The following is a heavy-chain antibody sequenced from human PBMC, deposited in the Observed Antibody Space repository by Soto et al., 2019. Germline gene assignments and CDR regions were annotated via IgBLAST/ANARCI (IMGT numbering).Heavy chain of an antibody. CDR2: IERDDDDK. CDR1: GFSLTSPGMC. J-gene: IGHJ6*02. D-gene: IGHD1-20*01. CDR3: ARSIRGPRRFNGMDV. Sequence: SVPTLVNPTETLTLTCTFSGFSLTSPGMCVSWIRQPPGKALEWLALIERDDDDKYYSTSLKTRLTISKDTRKNQVVLTMANIDPADTGTYYCARSIRGPRRFNGMDVWGQGTTVTVSS. V-gene: IGHV2-70*13.